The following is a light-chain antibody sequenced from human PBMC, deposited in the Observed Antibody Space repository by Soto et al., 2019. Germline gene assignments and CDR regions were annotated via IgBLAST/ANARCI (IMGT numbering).Light chain of an antibody. CDR2: RND. Sequence: QTVVTQPPSASGTPGQRVTISCSGSSSNIGGHFVYWYHQLPGTAPQLLIYRNDQRPSGVPDRFSASKSGTSASLAISGLRSEDEADYYCASWDDSLNGPVFGGGNKLTVL. V-gene: IGLV1-47*01. J-gene: IGLJ2*01. CDR3: ASWDDSLNGPV. CDR1: SSNIGGHF.